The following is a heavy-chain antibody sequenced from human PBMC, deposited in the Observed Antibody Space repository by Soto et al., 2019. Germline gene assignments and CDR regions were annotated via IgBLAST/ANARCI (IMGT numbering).Heavy chain of an antibody. Sequence: QVQLVQSGAEVKKPGSSVKVSCKASGGTFSSYAISWVRQAPGQGLEWMGGVIPIFGTANYAQKFQGRVTITADKSTSTAYMELSSLRSEDTAVYYCARALKDIVVVPSAILYYYYGMDGWGKGTTVTVSS. CDR3: ARALKDIVVVPSAILYYYYGMDG. CDR2: VIPIFGTA. CDR1: GGTFSSYA. D-gene: IGHD2-2*02. J-gene: IGHJ6*04. V-gene: IGHV1-69*06.